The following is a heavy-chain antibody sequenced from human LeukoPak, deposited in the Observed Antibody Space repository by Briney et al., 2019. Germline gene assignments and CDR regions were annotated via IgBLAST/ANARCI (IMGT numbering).Heavy chain of an antibody. CDR3: ASHCGGSCFS. CDR1: SGSISSGSHY. J-gene: IGHJ4*02. V-gene: IGHV4-39*01. CDR2: IYYTGTT. D-gene: IGHD2-15*01. Sequence: SETLSLICSVYSGSISSGSHYWRWIRQPPGKGLEWIASIYYTGTTYYNLSLKSRVTMSVDTSKDQFSLKLSSMTAADTAVYYCASHCGGSCFSWGQGTLVTVSS.